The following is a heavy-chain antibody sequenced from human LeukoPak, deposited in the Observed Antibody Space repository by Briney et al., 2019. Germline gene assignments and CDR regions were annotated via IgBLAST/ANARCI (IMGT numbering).Heavy chain of an antibody. Sequence: SETLSLTCAVYGGSFSGYYWSWIRQPPGKGLEWIGEINHSGSTNYNPSLKSRVTISVDTSKNQFSLKLSSVIAADTAVYYCARLPYYYDSSGYYYFSFDYWGQGTLVTVSS. CDR1: GGSFSGYY. J-gene: IGHJ4*02. CDR2: INHSGST. V-gene: IGHV4-34*01. D-gene: IGHD3-22*01. CDR3: ARLPYYYDSSGYYYFSFDY.